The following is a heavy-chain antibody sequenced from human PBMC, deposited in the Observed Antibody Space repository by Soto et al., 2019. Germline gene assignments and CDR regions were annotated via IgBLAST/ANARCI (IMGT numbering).Heavy chain of an antibody. D-gene: IGHD6-19*01. V-gene: IGHV3-30*18. CDR3: AKGHIAVAGWLDY. Sequence: PGGSLRLSCAASGFTFSSYGMHWVRQAPGKGLEWVAVISYDGSNKYYADSVKGRFTISRDNSKNTLYLQMNSLRAEDTAVYYCAKGHIAVAGWLDYWGQGTLVTVSS. J-gene: IGHJ4*02. CDR2: ISYDGSNK. CDR1: GFTFSSYG.